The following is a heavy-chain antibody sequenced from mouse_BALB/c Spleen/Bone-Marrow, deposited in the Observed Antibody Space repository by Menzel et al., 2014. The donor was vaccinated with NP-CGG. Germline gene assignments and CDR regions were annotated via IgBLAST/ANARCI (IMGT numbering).Heavy chain of an antibody. Sequence: QVQLQQPGPGLVQPSQSLSITCTVSGFSLTSYGVHWVRQPPGKGLEWLGVIWSGGSTDDNADFISRLSISKDNSKSQNFFKMNSLEANNTTIYSSARDGYYSMDYWGQGTSVTVSS. CDR2: IWSGGST. D-gene: IGHD2-3*01. V-gene: IGHV2-2*02. CDR1: GFSLTSYG. CDR3: ARDGYYSMDY. J-gene: IGHJ4*01.